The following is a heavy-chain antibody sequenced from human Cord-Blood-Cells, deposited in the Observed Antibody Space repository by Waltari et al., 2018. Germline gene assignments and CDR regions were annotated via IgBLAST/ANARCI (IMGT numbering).Heavy chain of an antibody. CDR2: IIPIFGPA. CDR1: GGTFSRYA. CDR3: ARAWHSNFDY. D-gene: IGHD4-4*01. V-gene: IGHV1-69*06. J-gene: IGHJ4*02. Sequence: QVQLVQSGAEVKTPGSSVKVSCKDSGGTFSRYAIILVRQAPGQGLEWMGGIIPIFGPANYAQKFQGRVTITADKSTSTAYMELSSLRSEDTAVYYCARAWHSNFDYWGQGTLVTVSS.